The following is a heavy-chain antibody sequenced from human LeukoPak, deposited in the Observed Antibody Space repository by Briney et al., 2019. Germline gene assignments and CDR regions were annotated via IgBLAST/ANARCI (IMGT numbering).Heavy chain of an antibody. V-gene: IGHV3-23*01. J-gene: IGHJ2*01. CDR3: AKDVLRLNYGYFDL. CDR2: ISYSSGSI. D-gene: IGHD2-21*02. CDR1: GFTLSNYA. Sequence: GGSLTLSCAASGFTLSNYAMSWVRQAPGKGPEWVAGISYSSGSIYYSDSVKGRFTISRDNSKNTLYLQMNSLRADDTAVYYCAKDVLRLNYGYFDLWGRGTLVSVSS.